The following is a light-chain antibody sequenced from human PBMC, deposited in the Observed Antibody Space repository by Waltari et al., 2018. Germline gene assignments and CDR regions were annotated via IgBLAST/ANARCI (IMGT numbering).Light chain of an antibody. CDR2: LGS. J-gene: IGKJ3*01. CDR3: MQALHTPTT. Sequence: DIVMTQSPLSLSVTPGEPASISCRSSQSLLRSTGYNFLGWYLQKPGQPPQLLISLGSDRASGVPDRVSGSGTGTDFTLKISRVEAEDVGIYYCMQALHTPTTFGPGTKVDIK. V-gene: IGKV2-28*01. CDR1: QSLLRSTGYNF.